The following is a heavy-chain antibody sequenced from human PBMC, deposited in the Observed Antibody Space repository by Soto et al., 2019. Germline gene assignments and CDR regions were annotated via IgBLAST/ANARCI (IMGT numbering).Heavy chain of an antibody. J-gene: IGHJ6*02. CDR3: ARVSGIYYYGMDV. CDR1: GGSISNSY. V-gene: IGHV4-59*12. Sequence: SETLSLTCTVSGGSISNSYWSWIRLSPGKGLEWIGYIYSSGSTNYNPSLESRVTISVDTSKNQFSLKLSSVTAADTAVYYCARVSGIYYYGMDVWGQGTTVTVSS. CDR2: IYSSGST. D-gene: IGHD3-10*01.